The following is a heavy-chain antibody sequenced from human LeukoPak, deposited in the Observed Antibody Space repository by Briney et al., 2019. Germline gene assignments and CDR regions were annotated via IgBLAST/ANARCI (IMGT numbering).Heavy chain of an antibody. D-gene: IGHD2-21*02. J-gene: IGHJ4*02. V-gene: IGHV3-48*03. CDR2: ISSSGSTI. CDR3: AKDFVVVPGNVNYFDY. Sequence: GGSLRLSCAASGFTFSSYEMNWVRQAPGKGLEWVSYISSSGSTIYYADSVKGRFTVSRDNSKNTLYVQMKSLRAADTAVYYCAKDFVVVPGNVNYFDYWGQGTLVTVSS. CDR1: GFTFSSYE.